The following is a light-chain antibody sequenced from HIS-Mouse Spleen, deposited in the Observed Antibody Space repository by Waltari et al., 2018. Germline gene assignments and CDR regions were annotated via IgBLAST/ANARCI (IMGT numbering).Light chain of an antibody. CDR1: PLPKKF. V-gene: IGLV3-10*01. CDR3: YSTDSSGNHRV. CDR2: EDS. J-gene: IGLJ2*01. Sequence: YDLTQPPPVPLPPGQPARTTSLGLPLPKKFPNGYQQKSGQAPWLVIYEDSKRPSGIPGRFSGSSSGTMATWTISGAQVEDEADYYCYSTDSSGNHRVFGGGTKLTVL.